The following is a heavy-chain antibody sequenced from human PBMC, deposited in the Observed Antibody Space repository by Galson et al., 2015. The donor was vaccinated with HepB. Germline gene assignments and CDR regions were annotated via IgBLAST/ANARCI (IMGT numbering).Heavy chain of an antibody. CDR1: GGSISGNY. Sequence: TLSLTCTVSGGSISGNYWSWIRQPPGKGLEWIGYIYYSGNTNYNPSLKSRVTISVDTSKSQFSLKLSSVTAADTAVYYCARAARSGAFDIWGQGTMVTVSS. J-gene: IGHJ3*02. D-gene: IGHD1-14*01. V-gene: IGHV4-59*01. CDR2: IYYSGNT. CDR3: ARAARSGAFDI.